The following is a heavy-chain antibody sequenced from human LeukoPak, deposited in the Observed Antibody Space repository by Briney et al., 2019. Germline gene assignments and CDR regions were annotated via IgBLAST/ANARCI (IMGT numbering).Heavy chain of an antibody. J-gene: IGHJ4*02. Sequence: GGSLRLSCAASGFTVSSSYMSWIRQAPGKGLEWVSYISSSGSTIYYADSVKGRFTISRDNAKNSLYLQMNSLRAEDTAVYYCARTYSSSSDYWGQGTLVTVSS. CDR3: ARTYSSSSDY. D-gene: IGHD6-13*01. CDR2: ISSSGSTI. V-gene: IGHV3-11*01. CDR1: GFTVSSSY.